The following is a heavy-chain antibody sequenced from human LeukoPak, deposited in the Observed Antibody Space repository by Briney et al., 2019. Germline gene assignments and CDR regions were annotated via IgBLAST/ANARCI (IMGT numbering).Heavy chain of an antibody. Sequence: SETLSLTCTVSGGSISSYYWSWIRQPPGKGLEWIGYIYYSGSTNYNPSLKSRVTISVDTSKNQFSLKLSSVTAADTAVYYCARGGYSSSWSTTYYYYMDVWGKGTTVTISS. V-gene: IGHV4-59*01. CDR3: ARGGYSSSWSTTYYYYMDV. CDR1: GGSISSYY. CDR2: IYYSGST. D-gene: IGHD6-13*01. J-gene: IGHJ6*03.